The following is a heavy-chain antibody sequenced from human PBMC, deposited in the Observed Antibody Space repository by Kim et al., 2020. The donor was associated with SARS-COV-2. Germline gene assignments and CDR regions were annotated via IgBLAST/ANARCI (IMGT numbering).Heavy chain of an antibody. D-gene: IGHD3-22*01. J-gene: IGHJ6*02. V-gene: IGHV1-46*01. Sequence: KFQGRVTMTRDTSTSTVYMELSSLRSEDTAVYYCARGVVVRPYYYYGMDVWGQGTTVTVSS. CDR3: ARGVVVRPYYYYGMDV.